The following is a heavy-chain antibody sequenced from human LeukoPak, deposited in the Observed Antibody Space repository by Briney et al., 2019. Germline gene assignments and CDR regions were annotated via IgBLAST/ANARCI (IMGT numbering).Heavy chain of an antibody. Sequence: ASVKVSCKASGYTFTSYDINWVRQATGQGLEWMGWMNPNSGNTGYAQKFQGRVTMTRNTSISTAYMELSSLRSEDTAVYYCAREGVVLMVYALYYYYGMGVWGQGTTVTVSS. V-gene: IGHV1-8*01. J-gene: IGHJ6*02. CDR1: GYTFTSYD. D-gene: IGHD2-8*01. CDR2: MNPNSGNT. CDR3: AREGVVLMVYALYYYYGMGV.